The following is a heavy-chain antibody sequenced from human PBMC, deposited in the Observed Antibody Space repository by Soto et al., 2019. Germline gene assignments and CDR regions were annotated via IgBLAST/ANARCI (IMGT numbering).Heavy chain of an antibody. V-gene: IGHV1-69*13. CDR2: IIPIFGTA. D-gene: IGHD5-18*01. J-gene: IGHJ4*02. CDR1: GYTFTSYY. CDR3: ARARNNIQLWPPFWY. Sequence: SVKVSCKASGYTFTSYYMHWVRQAPGQGLEWMGGIIPIFGTANYAQKFQGRVTITADESTSTAYMELSSLRSEDTAVYYCARARNNIQLWPPFWYWGQGTLVTVSS.